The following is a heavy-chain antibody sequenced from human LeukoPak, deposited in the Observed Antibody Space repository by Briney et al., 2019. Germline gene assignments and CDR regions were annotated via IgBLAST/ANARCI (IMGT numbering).Heavy chain of an antibody. J-gene: IGHJ3*02. V-gene: IGHV3-30*04. CDR2: ISYDGSNK. CDR3: ARWYSWNDAFDI. CDR1: GFTFSSYA. D-gene: IGHD2-8*01. Sequence: GGSLRLSCAASGFTFSSYAMHWVRQAPGKGLEWVAVISYDGSNKYYADSVKGRFTISRDNSKNTLYLQMNSLRAEDTAVYCCARWYSWNDAFDIWGQGTMVTVSS.